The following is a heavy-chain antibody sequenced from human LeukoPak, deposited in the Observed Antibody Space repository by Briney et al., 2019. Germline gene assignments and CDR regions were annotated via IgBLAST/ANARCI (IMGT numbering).Heavy chain of an antibody. CDR2: IIPIFGTA. D-gene: IGHD6-13*01. CDR3: ARLDRIAAAGTFDY. V-gene: IGHV1-69*13. Sequence: GASVKVSCKASGGTFSSYAISWVRQAPGQGLEWMGGIIPIFGTANYAQKFQGRVTITADESTSTAYMELSSLRSEDTAVYYCARLDRIAAAGTFDYWGQGTLVTVSS. CDR1: GGTFSSYA. J-gene: IGHJ4*02.